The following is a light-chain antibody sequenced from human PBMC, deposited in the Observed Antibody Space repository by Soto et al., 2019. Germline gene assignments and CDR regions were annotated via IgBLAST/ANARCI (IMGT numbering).Light chain of an antibody. CDR1: QSVWTY. J-gene: IGKJ5*01. CDR2: DAS. CDR3: QQYGSSPIT. Sequence: EIVLTQSPATLSLYPGERATLSCRASQSVWTYLAWYQQKRGQAPRLLMYDASNRASGVPARFSGSGSGTDFTLTISRLEPEDFAVYYCQQYGSSPITFGQGTRLEIK. V-gene: IGKV3-20*01.